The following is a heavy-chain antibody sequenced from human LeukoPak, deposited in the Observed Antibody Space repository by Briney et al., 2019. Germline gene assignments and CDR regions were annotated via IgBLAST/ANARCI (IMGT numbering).Heavy chain of an antibody. CDR3: AKDNDDILTGLFDY. CDR1: GFTFDDYA. CDR2: FSWNSGSI. Sequence: GGSLRLSCAASGFTFDDYAMHWVRQAPGKGLEWVSGFSWNSGSIGYADSVKGRFTISRDTAKNSLYLQMNSLRAEDMALYYCAKDNDDILTGLFDYWGQGTLVTVSS. V-gene: IGHV3-9*03. D-gene: IGHD3-9*01. J-gene: IGHJ4*02.